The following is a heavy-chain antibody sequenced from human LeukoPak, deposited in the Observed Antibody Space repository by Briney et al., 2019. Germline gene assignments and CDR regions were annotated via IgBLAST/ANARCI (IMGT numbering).Heavy chain of an antibody. CDR1: GYTFNYYG. CDR3: AKAGEDIVVVPAAYFDY. CDR2: ISGSGGST. V-gene: IGHV3-23*01. D-gene: IGHD2-2*01. Sequence: GGSLRLSREASGYTFNYYGMTWVRQAPGKGLEWVSGISGSGGSTYYADSVKGRFTISRDNSKNTLFLEMNSLRAEDTAVYYCAKAGEDIVVVPAAYFDYWGQGTVVTVSS. J-gene: IGHJ4*02.